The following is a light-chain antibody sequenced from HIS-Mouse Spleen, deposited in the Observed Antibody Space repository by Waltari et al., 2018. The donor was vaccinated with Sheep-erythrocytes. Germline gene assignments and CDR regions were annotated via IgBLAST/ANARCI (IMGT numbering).Light chain of an antibody. CDR2: QDT. Sequence: SSELTQPPSVSVSPGQTASITCSGDNLGDKYACWYQQKPGQSPVLVIYQDTKRPSGIPERFSGSNSGNTATLTISGTQAMDEADYYCCSYAGSSTPWVFGGGTKLTVL. CDR3: CSYAGSSTPWV. J-gene: IGLJ3*02. V-gene: IGLV3-1*01. CDR1: NLGDKY.